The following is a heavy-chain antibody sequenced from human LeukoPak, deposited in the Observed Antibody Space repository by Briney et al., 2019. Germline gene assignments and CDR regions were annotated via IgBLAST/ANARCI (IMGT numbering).Heavy chain of an antibody. CDR2: ISGSGTST. D-gene: IGHD3-22*01. CDR3: ARYYYDSSRGAY. V-gene: IGHV3-23*01. Sequence: GGSLRLSCAVSGFTFTTYAMTWVRQAPGKGLEWVSAISGSGTSTYYADSVKGRFTISRDNARNTLFLQMNSLRAEDTAVYYCARYYYDSSRGAYWGQGTLVTVSS. J-gene: IGHJ4*02. CDR1: GFTFTTYA.